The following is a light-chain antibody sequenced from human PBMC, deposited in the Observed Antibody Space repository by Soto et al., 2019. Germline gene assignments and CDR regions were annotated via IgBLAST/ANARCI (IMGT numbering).Light chain of an antibody. J-gene: IGKJ2*01. CDR2: GAS. Sequence: SVLTQSPGTLSLSPGQRATLSCRASESISRDYLAWYQQRLGQAPRLLIYGASSGATGIPDRFSGSGSGTDFTLTISRLEPEDFAIYYCQQYGGVPYTFGQGTKLEIK. CDR3: QQYGGVPYT. V-gene: IGKV3-20*01. CDR1: ESISRDY.